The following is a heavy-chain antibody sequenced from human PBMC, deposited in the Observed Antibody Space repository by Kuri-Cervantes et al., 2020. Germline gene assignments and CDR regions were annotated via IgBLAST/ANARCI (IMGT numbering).Heavy chain of an antibody. Sequence: SQTLSLTCAVSGYSISSGYYWGWIRQPPGKGLEWIGSIYHSGSTYYNPSLKSRVTISVDTSKNQFSLKLSSVTAADTAVYYCARASELLWFRELSDAFDIWGQGTMVTVSS. J-gene: IGHJ3*02. CDR3: ARASELLWFRELSDAFDI. CDR2: IYHSGST. D-gene: IGHD3-10*01. CDR1: GYSISSGYY. V-gene: IGHV4-38-2*01.